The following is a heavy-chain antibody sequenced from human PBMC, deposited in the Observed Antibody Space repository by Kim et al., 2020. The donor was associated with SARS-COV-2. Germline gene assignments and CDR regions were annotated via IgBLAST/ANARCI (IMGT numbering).Heavy chain of an antibody. J-gene: IGHJ6*02. V-gene: IGHV3-30*02. Sequence: SVYGRFTISRDNSKNTLFLQMNSLSAEDTAVYYCAKAYSYGSYYYYGMDVWGQGTTVTVSS. D-gene: IGHD5-18*01. CDR3: AKAYSYGSYYYYGMDV.